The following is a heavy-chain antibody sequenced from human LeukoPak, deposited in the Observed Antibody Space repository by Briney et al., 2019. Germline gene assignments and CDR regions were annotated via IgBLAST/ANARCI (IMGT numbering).Heavy chain of an antibody. V-gene: IGHV4-59*08. D-gene: IGHD5-18*01. J-gene: IGHJ6*02. Sequence: SETLSLTCTVSGGSISSYYWSWIRQPPGKGLEWLGYIYYSGSTNYNPSLKSRVTISVDTSKNQFSLKLSSVTAADTAVYYCARVTWIQHYYYYYGMDVWGQGTTVTVSS. CDR3: ARVTWIQHYYYYYGMDV. CDR2: IYYSGST. CDR1: GGSISSYY.